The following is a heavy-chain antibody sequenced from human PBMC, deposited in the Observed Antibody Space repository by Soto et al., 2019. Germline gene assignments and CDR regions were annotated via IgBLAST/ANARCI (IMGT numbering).Heavy chain of an antibody. CDR1: GASVTSPEHY. D-gene: IGHD6-13*01. Sequence: SETLSLTCSVSGASVTSPEHYWTWIRQSPGKGLEWIGYIYYGGSTVYNPSLKSRVTISIDTSENHFSLRLSSVTAADTAVYYCAMTPGLAPGGSFDSWGQGTLVTVSS. V-gene: IGHV4-39*02. J-gene: IGHJ4*02. CDR3: AMTPGLAPGGSFDS. CDR2: IYYGGST.